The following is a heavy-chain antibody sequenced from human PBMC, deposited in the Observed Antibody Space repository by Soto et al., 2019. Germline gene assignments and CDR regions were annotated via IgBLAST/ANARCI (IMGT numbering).Heavy chain of an antibody. CDR1: GGSFRGYY. CDR3: ARGRAYYDPRRSFDY. Sequence: SENLSLPCAGYGGSFRGYYWRGIRQPPGKGLGWIGEINHSGSTNYNPSLKSRVTISVDTSKNQFSLKLSSVTAADTAVYYCARGRAYYDPRRSFDYWGQGTLVTVSS. D-gene: IGHD3-22*01. V-gene: IGHV4-34*01. J-gene: IGHJ4*02. CDR2: INHSGST.